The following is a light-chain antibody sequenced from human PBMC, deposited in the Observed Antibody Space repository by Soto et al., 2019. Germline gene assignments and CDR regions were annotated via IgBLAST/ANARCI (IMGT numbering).Light chain of an antibody. V-gene: IGLV1-44*01. Sequence: QSVLTQPPSASGTPGQRVTISCSGSSSNIGRNTVNWNQQLPGAAPKLLTYSNNQRPSGVPDRFSGSKSGTSVSLALSGLQSEDEADYYCSSFTRGSTPCVFGTGTKLTVL. CDR1: SSNIGRNT. J-gene: IGLJ1*01. CDR3: SSFTRGSTPCV. CDR2: SNN.